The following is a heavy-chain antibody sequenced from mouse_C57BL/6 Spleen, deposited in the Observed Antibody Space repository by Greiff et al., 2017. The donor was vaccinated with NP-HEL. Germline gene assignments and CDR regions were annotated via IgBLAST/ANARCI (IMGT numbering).Heavy chain of an antibody. CDR3: ARDRPLLSFDY. Sequence: EVKLQESGPGLVKPSQSLSLTCSVTGYSITSGYYWNWIRQFPGNKLEWMGYISYDGSNNYNPSLKNRISITRDTSKNQFFLKLNSVTTEDTATYYCARDRPLLSFDYWGQGTTRTVSS. V-gene: IGHV3-6*01. J-gene: IGHJ2*01. CDR2: ISYDGSN. D-gene: IGHD2-1*01. CDR1: GYSITSGYY.